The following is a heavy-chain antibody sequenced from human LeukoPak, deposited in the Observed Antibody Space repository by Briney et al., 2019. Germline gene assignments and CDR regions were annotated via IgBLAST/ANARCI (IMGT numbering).Heavy chain of an antibody. V-gene: IGHV4-59*01. Sequence: SETLSLTCTVSGGSISSYYWSWIRQPPGKGLEWIGYIYYSGSTNYNPSLKSRVTISVDTSKNQFSLKLSSVTAVDTAVYYCALYSSSWYYFDYWGQGTLVTVSS. CDR1: GGSISSYY. CDR3: ALYSSSWYYFDY. J-gene: IGHJ4*02. CDR2: IYYSGST. D-gene: IGHD6-13*01.